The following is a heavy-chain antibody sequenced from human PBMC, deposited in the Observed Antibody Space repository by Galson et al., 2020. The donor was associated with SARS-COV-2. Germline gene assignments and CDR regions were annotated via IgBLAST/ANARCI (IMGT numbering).Heavy chain of an antibody. CDR2: ISGNGDST. D-gene: IGHD2-2*01. J-gene: IGHJ4*02. CDR1: GFTFSSYG. CDR3: VKEGREGYNPVPLHY. V-gene: IGHV3-64D*06. Sequence: GESLKISCSASGFTFSSYGLYWVRQSPGKGLEYLSVISGNGDSTYYADSVKGRFTISRDNSKNTVFLQMTGLRAEDTAIYYCVKEGREGYNPVPLHYWGQGTLVAVSS.